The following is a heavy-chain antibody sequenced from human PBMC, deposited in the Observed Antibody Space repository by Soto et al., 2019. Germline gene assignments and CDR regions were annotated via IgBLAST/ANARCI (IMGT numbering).Heavy chain of an antibody. CDR3: ARGSTTEKVDS. Sequence: LSLTCAVYGGSFSGYYWSWIRQPPGKGLEWIGEINHSGSTNYNPSLKSRVTISVDTSKNQFSLALTSVTAADTAIYYCARGSTTEKVDSWGQGILVTVSS. J-gene: IGHJ4*02. CDR1: GGSFSGYY. V-gene: IGHV4-34*01. CDR2: INHSGST.